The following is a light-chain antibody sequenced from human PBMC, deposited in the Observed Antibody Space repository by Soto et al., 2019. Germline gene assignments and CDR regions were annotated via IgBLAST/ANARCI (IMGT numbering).Light chain of an antibody. CDR1: SSDIGSYNR. CDR2: EVT. V-gene: IGLV2-18*02. Sequence: QSVLTQPPSVSGSPGQSVTISCIGTSSDIGSYNRVSWYQQYPGTAPKLIIYEVTNRPSGVAGRFSGSKSGNTASLTISGLQAEDEAAYYCTSYTTRTALVFGGGTKLTVL. J-gene: IGLJ3*02. CDR3: TSYTTRTALV.